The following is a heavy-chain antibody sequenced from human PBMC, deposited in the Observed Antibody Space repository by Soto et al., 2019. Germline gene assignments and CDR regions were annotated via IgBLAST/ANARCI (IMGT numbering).Heavy chain of an antibody. Sequence: ASVKVSCKASGYTFTSYGISWVRQAPGQGLEWMGWISAYNGNTNYAQKLQGRVTMTTDTSTSTAYMELRSLRSDDTAVYYCARDPAPLAAKGNWLDPWGQGTLVTVSS. CDR2: ISAYNGNT. CDR3: ARDPAPLAAKGNWLDP. CDR1: GYTFTSYG. V-gene: IGHV1-18*01. D-gene: IGHD6-19*01. J-gene: IGHJ5*02.